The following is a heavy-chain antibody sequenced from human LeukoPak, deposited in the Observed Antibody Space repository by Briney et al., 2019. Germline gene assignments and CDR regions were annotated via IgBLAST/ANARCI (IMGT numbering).Heavy chain of an antibody. CDR1: GFTFSNYA. V-gene: IGHV3-30-3*01. CDR2: ISYDGSNK. CDR3: ASAYSSAWSSDY. Sequence: GRSLRLSCAASGFTFSNYAMHWVRQAPGKRLEWVAFISYDGSNKYYADSVKGRFTISRDNSKNTLYLQMNSLRAEDTAVYYCASAYSSAWSSDYWGQGTLVTVSS. J-gene: IGHJ4*02. D-gene: IGHD6-19*01.